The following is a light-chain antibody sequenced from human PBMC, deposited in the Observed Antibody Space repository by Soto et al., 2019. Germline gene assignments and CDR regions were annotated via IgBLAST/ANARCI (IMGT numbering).Light chain of an antibody. Sequence: QSALTQPASVSGSPGQSITISCTGTISDFVIYNYVSWYQQHPGKAPKLMLYGVSNRPSGVSNRFSGSKSGNTASLTISGLQAEDGADYYCSSHTTSSALQVFGTGTKVTVL. V-gene: IGLV2-14*01. CDR2: GVS. CDR3: SSHTTSSALQV. CDR1: ISDFVIYNY. J-gene: IGLJ1*01.